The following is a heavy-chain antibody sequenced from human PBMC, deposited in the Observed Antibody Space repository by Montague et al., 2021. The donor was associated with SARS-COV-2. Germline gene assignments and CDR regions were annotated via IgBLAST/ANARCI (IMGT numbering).Heavy chain of an antibody. D-gene: IGHD3-10*01. Sequence: YRSLSCAASGFTFSLYCLHLFRQAPGRGLVWVSRINGKDTYVNSSDSVKGRFTISRDNSKSTLFLHMNSLRVDDTAVYYCARLGTGTAFDLWGQGTVVTVSP. V-gene: IGHV3-74*01. CDR2: INGKDTYV. CDR3: ARLGTGTAFDL. J-gene: IGHJ3*01. CDR1: GFTFSLYC.